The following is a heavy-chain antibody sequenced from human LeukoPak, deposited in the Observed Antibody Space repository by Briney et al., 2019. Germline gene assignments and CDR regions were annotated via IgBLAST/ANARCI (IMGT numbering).Heavy chain of an antibody. J-gene: IGHJ4*02. CDR3: ASAYASYDFWSGYENFDF. CDR1: GIRFTTHW. D-gene: IGHD3-3*01. Sequence: GSLRLSCAASGIRFTTHWMNWVRQAPGKGLEWVASIRQDGGEKKYVDSVKGRFTISRDLAQNSLFLQMNSLRAEDTAVYYCASAYASYDFWSGYENFDFWGQGTLVTVSS. CDR2: IRQDGGEK. V-gene: IGHV3-7*01.